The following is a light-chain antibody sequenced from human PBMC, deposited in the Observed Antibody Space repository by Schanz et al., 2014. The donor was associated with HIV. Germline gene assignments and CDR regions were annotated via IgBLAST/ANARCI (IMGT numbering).Light chain of an antibody. CDR2: ATS. Sequence: ETVLTQSPGRLSLSPGERATLSCRASQSVGGSQLAWFQHKRGQAPRLLIYATSFRAAGIPDRFSGSGSETDFTLTISRLEPEDFAVYYCQHYGDSRGTFGGGTEVDSK. CDR3: QHYGDSRGT. J-gene: IGKJ4*01. CDR1: QSVGGSQ. V-gene: IGKV3-20*01.